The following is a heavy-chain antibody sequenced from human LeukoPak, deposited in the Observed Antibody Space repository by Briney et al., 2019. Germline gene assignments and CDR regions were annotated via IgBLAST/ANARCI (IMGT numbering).Heavy chain of an antibody. V-gene: IGHV4-34*01. J-gene: IGHJ4*02. D-gene: IGHD3-10*01. Sequence: SETLSLTCAVYGGSFSGYSWAWIRQPPGKGLEWIGEVNHSGSTNYNPSLKSRVTISVDTSKNQFSLELTPVTAADTAVYYCARRDSYFYGSGTYPLFDYWGQGNLVTVSS. CDR1: GGSFSGYS. CDR2: VNHSGST. CDR3: ARRDSYFYGSGTYPLFDY.